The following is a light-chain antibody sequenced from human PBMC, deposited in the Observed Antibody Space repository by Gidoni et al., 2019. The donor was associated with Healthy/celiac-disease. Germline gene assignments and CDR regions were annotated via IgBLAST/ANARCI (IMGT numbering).Light chain of an antibody. CDR2: AES. CDR3: QQSYSTPRT. V-gene: IGKV1-39*01. CDR1: QSISSY. Sequence: DIQMTQSPSSLSASVGDRVTITCRASQSISSYLNWYQQKPGKAPKRLIYAESSLQSGVPSRFSGSGSGTDFTLTISSLQPEDFATYYCQQSYSTPRTFGGGTKVEIK. J-gene: IGKJ4*01.